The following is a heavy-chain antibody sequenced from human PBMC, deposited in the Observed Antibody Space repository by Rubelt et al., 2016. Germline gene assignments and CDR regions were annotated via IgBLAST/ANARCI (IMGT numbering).Heavy chain of an antibody. V-gene: IGHV4-34*01. J-gene: IGHJ4*02. CDR2: INHSGST. Sequence: QVQLQQWGAGLLKPSETLSLTCAVYGGSFSGYYWSWIRQPPGKGLEWIGEINHSGSTNYNPSLKVRVTRSVDTSKDQCSLKLSSVTGADTAVYYCAREGGTGGAARPVYWGQGTLVTVSS. CDR1: GGSFSGYY. D-gene: IGHD6-6*01. CDR3: AREGGTGGAARPVY.